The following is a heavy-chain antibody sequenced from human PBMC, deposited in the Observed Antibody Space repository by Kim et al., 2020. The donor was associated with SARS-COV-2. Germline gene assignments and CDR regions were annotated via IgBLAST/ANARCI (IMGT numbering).Heavy chain of an antibody. Sequence: SVKVSCKASGGTFSSYAISWVRQAPGQGLEWMGGIIPIFGTANYAQKFQGRVTITADESTSTAYMELSSLRSEDTAVHYCAREGAKMDYDSSGYSWFDPWGQGTLVTVSS. J-gene: IGHJ5*02. CDR2: IIPIFGTA. D-gene: IGHD3-22*01. V-gene: IGHV1-69*13. CDR3: AREGAKMDYDSSGYSWFDP. CDR1: GGTFSSYA.